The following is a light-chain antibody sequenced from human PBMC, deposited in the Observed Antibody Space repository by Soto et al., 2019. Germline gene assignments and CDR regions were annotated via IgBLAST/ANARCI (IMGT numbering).Light chain of an antibody. CDR3: LLSSXGDYV. J-gene: IGLJ1*01. Sequence: QAVVTQEPSVTVSPVGTVTLTCGSTTGAVTTFDYPYWFQQKAGQSPRTLIYDTANNFACTPVRFSGSLLGGKAALTLSGAQPEHEAEYYCLLSSXGDYVFGHGTKVT. CDR1: TGAVTTFDY. CDR2: DTA. V-gene: IGLV7-46*01.